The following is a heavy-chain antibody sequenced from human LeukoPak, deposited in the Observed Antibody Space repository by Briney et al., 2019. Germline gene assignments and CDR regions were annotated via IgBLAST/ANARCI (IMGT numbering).Heavy chain of an antibody. V-gene: IGHV4-4*02. J-gene: IGHJ5*02. D-gene: IGHD6-19*01. CDR2: IYHSGST. CDR1: GGSISSSNW. CDR3: ATVQYSSGWYGEKNWFDP. Sequence: SETLSLTCAVSGGSISSSNWWSWVRQPPGKGLEWIGEIYHSGSTNYNPSLKSRVTISVDKSKNQFSLKLSSVTAADTAVYYCATVQYSSGWYGEKNWFDPWGQGTLVTVSS.